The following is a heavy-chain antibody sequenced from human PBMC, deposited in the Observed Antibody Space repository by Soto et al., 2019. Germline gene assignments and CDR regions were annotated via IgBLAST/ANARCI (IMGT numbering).Heavy chain of an antibody. V-gene: IGHV1-18*01. CDR1: GYTFTSYG. CDR2: MSAYNGNT. D-gene: IGHD3-10*01. J-gene: IGHJ4*02. CDR3: SRAALLWFGDRKPFDY. Sequence: QVQLVQDGAEVKKTGASVKVSCKASGYTFTSYGISWVRQAPGQGLEWMGWMSAYNGNTNYEQKLQGRVTMTTDTSTSTAYMELRSLRSDDTAVYCCSRAALLWFGDRKPFDYWGQGTLVTVSS.